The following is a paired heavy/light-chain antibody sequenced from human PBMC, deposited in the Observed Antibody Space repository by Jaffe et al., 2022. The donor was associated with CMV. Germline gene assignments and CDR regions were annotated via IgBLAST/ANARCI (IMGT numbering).Light chain of an antibody. V-gene: IGKV4-1*01. CDR2: WAS. CDR3: QQYYSTLVT. CDR1: QSVLYSSNNKNY. Sequence: DIVMTQSPDSLAVSLGERATINCKSSQSVLYSSNNKNYLAWYQQKPGQPPKLLIYWASTRESGVPDRFSGSGSGTDFTLTISSLQAEDVAVYYCQQYYSTLVTFGQGTKLEIK. J-gene: IGKJ2*01.
Heavy chain of an antibody. V-gene: IGHV3-21*01. CDR2: ISSSSSYI. CDR3: ARVRLAYCSSTSCPPLGWFDP. D-gene: IGHD2-2*01. Sequence: EVQLVESGGGLVKPGGSLRLSCAASGFTFSSYSMNWVRQAPGKGLEWVSSISSSSSYIYYADSVKGRFTISRDNAKNSLYLQMNSLRAEDTAVYYCARVRLAYCSSTSCPPLGWFDPWGQGTLVTVSS. CDR1: GFTFSSYS. J-gene: IGHJ5*02.